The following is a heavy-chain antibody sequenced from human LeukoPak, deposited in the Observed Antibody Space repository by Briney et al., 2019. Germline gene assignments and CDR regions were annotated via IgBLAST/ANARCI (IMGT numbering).Heavy chain of an antibody. CDR2: IYHSGST. J-gene: IGHJ4*02. V-gene: IGHV4-30-2*01. D-gene: IGHD2-15*01. CDR3: ASLYCSGGSCHDY. Sequence: SETLSLTCAVSGGSISSGGYSWSWIRQPPGKGLEWIGYIYHSGSTYYNPSLKSRVTISVDRSKNQFSLKPSSVTAADTAVYYCASLYCSGGSCHDYWGQGTLVTVSS. CDR1: GGSISSGGYS.